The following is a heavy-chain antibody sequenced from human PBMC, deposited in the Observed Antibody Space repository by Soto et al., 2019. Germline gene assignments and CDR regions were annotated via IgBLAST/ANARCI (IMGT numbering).Heavy chain of an antibody. CDR1: GGSISSGDYY. D-gene: IGHD3-16*02. CDR3: ARVLRNDYVWGSYRSLVWFAP. V-gene: IGHV4-30-4*01. Sequence: QVQLQESGPGLVKPSQTLSLTCTVSGGSISSGDYYWSWIRQPPGKGLEWIGYIYYSGSTYYNPSLQSRVTISVDTSKNQFSLKLSSVTAADTAVYYCARVLRNDYVWGSYRSLVWFAPWGQGTLVTVSS. J-gene: IGHJ5*02. CDR2: IYYSGST.